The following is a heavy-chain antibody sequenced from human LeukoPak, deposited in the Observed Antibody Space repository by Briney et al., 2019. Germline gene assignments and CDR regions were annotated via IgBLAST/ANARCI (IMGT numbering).Heavy chain of an antibody. D-gene: IGHD1/OR15-1a*01. J-gene: IGHJ3*01. CDR3: ANDMAVGTTPRVYAFDV. V-gene: IGHV3-9*01. CDR1: GFTFSDYA. CDR2: SSWNSGTI. Sequence: PGRSLRLSCAVSGFTFSDYAMHWVRQVPGKGLEWVGGSSWNSGTIAYGDSVKGRATISRDNARNSLYLEVNSLRVEDTALYYCANDMAVGTTPRVYAFDVWGQGSLVTVSS.